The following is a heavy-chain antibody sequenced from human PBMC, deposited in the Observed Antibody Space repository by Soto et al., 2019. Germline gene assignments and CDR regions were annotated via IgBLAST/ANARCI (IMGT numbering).Heavy chain of an antibody. J-gene: IGHJ4*02. CDR2: IDPKSGGT. V-gene: IGHV1-2*02. CDR3: VRVSVDVPE. D-gene: IGHD5-12*01. Sequence: QLVQSGAEVKKPGASVKVSCKTSGPTFIAYYIHWVRQAPGQGLEWMGWIDPKSGGTTYEQKFLGRFTMTRDASINTAYMELNRLTSDDTAVYYCVRVSVDVPEWGQGTLLTVSS. CDR1: GPTFIAYY.